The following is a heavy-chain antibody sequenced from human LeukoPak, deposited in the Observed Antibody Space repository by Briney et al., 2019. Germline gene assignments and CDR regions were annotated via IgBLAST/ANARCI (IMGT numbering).Heavy chain of an antibody. CDR2: ISAYNGNT. Sequence: APVKASCKASGSTFTSYGIRWVRQAPGQGLEWRGWISAYNGNTNYAQKLQGRVTMTTDTSTSTAYMELRSLRSDDTAVYYCARDSIVLMVYAMPNWFDPWGQGTLVTVSS. D-gene: IGHD2-8*01. J-gene: IGHJ5*02. CDR1: GSTFTSYG. CDR3: ARDSIVLMVYAMPNWFDP. V-gene: IGHV1-18*01.